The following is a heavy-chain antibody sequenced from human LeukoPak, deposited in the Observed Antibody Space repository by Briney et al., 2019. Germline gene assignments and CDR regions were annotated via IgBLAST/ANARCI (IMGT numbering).Heavy chain of an antibody. V-gene: IGHV3-48*01. Sequence: PGGSLRLSCAASGFTFSSYSMNWIRQAPGKGLEWVSYISSSSSTIYYADSVKGRFTISRDNAKNSLYLRMNSLRAEDTAVYYCARDATIFGVVITDYWGQGTLVTVSS. CDR3: ARDATIFGVVITDY. D-gene: IGHD3-3*01. CDR2: ISSSSSTI. CDR1: GFTFSSYS. J-gene: IGHJ4*02.